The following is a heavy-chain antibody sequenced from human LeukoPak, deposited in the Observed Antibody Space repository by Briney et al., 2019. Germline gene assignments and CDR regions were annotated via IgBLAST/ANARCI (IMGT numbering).Heavy chain of an antibody. V-gene: IGHV1-69*13. CDR2: IIPIFGTA. CDR3: ARVYDRGHYFDY. J-gene: IGHJ4*02. D-gene: IGHD3-10*01. CDR1: GGTFSSYA. Sequence: SVKVSCKASGGTFSSYAISWVRQAPGQGLEWMGGIIPIFGTANYAQKFQGRVTITADESTSTAYMELSSLRSEDTAVYYCARVYDRGHYFDYWGQGTLVTVSS.